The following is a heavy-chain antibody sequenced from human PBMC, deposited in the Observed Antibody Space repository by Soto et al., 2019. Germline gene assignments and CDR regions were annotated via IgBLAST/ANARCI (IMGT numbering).Heavy chain of an antibody. J-gene: IGHJ6*02. D-gene: IGHD3-16*01. CDR1: GGSFNGYY. CDR2: INHSGNN. Sequence: PSETLSLTCAVYGGSFNGYYWNWIRQPPGKGLEWIGEINHSGNNNYNPSLKSRVAISVHTSKKQISLKLSSMTAADTAVYYCARSGGGVRAVTPTTLYYGMDFWGQGTTVTVSS. V-gene: IGHV4-34*01. CDR3: ARSGGGVRAVTPTTLYYGMDF.